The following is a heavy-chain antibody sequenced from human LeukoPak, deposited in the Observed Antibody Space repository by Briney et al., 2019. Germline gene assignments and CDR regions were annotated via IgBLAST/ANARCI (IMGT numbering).Heavy chain of an antibody. D-gene: IGHD6-19*01. Sequence: PSETLSLTCTVSGGSISSYYWSWIRQPPGEGLDWIGYVYYSGSTNYNPSLKSRVTISVDTSKNQFSLKLSSVTAADTAVYYCARSALAVAALGWFDPWGQGTLVTVSS. J-gene: IGHJ5*02. CDR2: VYYSGST. V-gene: IGHV4-59*08. CDR1: GGSISSYY. CDR3: ARSALAVAALGWFDP.